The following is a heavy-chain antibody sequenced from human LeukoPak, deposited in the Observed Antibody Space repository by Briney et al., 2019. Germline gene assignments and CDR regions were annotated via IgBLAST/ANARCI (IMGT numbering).Heavy chain of an antibody. J-gene: IGHJ3*02. CDR1: GGSISSGDYY. CDR3: ARDHCSGGSCYGSDAFDI. V-gene: IGHV4-30-4*01. D-gene: IGHD2-15*01. Sequence: PSETLSLTCTVSGGSISSGDYYWSWIRQPPGKGLEWIGYIYYSGSTYYNPSLKSRVTISVDTSMNQFSLKLSSVTAADTAVYYCARDHCSGGSCYGSDAFDIWGQGTMVTVSS. CDR2: IYYSGST.